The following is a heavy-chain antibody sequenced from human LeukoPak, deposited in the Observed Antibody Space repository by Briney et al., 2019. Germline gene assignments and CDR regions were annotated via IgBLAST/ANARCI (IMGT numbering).Heavy chain of an antibody. CDR1: GYTFTSYD. Sequence: GSSVKVSCKASGYTFTSYDINWVRQATGQGLEWMGWMNPNSGNTGYAQKFQGRVTMTRNTSISTAYMELSSLRSEDTAVYYCARVGYCSGGSCYSDRYFDLWGRGTLVTVSS. V-gene: IGHV1-8*01. D-gene: IGHD2-15*01. CDR3: ARVGYCSGGSCYSDRYFDL. CDR2: MNPNSGNT. J-gene: IGHJ2*01.